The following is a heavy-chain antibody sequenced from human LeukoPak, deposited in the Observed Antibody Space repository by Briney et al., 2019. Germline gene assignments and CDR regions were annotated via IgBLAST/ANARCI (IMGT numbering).Heavy chain of an antibody. D-gene: IGHD2-21*02. V-gene: IGHV2-5*02. CDR1: GFALSIPDVG. CDR3: AHKCVGACSAAFDY. J-gene: IGHJ4*02. Sequence: SGPTLVNPTQTLTLTCTFSGFALSIPDVGVGWIRQPPGKALEWLELIYWDDGKRYSPSLKSRLTITKDTSINQVVLTMTNLGPVDTGTYYCAHKCVGACSAAFDYWGQGTPVTVSS. CDR2: IYWDDGK.